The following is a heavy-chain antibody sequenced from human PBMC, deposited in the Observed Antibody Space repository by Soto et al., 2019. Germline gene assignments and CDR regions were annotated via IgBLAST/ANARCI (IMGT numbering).Heavy chain of an antibody. Sequence: QVQLVQSGAEVKKPGASVKVSCKASGYTFTSYGISWVRQAPGQGLEWMGWISAYNGNTNYAQKLQGRVTMTTDTSTSTAYMELRSLRSDDTAVYYCAREGSGDIVVVTNDAFDIWGQGTMVTVSS. D-gene: IGHD2-21*02. CDR2: ISAYNGNT. CDR3: AREGSGDIVVVTNDAFDI. J-gene: IGHJ3*02. CDR1: GYTFTSYG. V-gene: IGHV1-18*01.